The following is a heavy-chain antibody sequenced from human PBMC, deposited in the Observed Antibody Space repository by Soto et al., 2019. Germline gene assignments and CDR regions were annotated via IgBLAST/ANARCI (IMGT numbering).Heavy chain of an antibody. CDR1: GYTFTSYG. Sequence: ASVKVSCKASGYTFTSYGISWVRQAPGQGLEWMEWISAYNGNKNYAQKKQGRDTKTTDASTSTAYMELWSLRSDDTSVYYCAIDLHSIVVVPAANDDAFDIWGQGTMVTVSS. V-gene: IGHV1-18*01. CDR2: ISAYNGNK. D-gene: IGHD2-2*01. J-gene: IGHJ3*02. CDR3: AIDLHSIVVVPAANDDAFDI.